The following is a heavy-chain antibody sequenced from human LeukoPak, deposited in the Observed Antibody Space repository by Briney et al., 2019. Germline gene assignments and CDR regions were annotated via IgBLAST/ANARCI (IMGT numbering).Heavy chain of an antibody. D-gene: IGHD5-12*01. CDR3: ARLNSGYDYRSDY. CDR1: GFTFSSYW. J-gene: IGHJ4*02. V-gene: IGHV3-7*01. Sequence: PGGSLRLSCAASGFTFSSYWMSWVRQAPGKGLEWVANIKQDGSEKYYVDSVKGRFTISRDNAKNSLYLQMNSLRAEDTAVYYCARLNSGYDYRSDYWGQGTLVTVSS. CDR2: IKQDGSEK.